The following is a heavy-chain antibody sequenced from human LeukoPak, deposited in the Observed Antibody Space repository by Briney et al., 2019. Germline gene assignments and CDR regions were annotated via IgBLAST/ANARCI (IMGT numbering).Heavy chain of an antibody. V-gene: IGHV3-30-3*01. CDR3: ATLYDSAGYYRTPNDS. CDR1: AFTFSSSA. Sequence: GGSLRLSCTGSAFTFSSSAFHWVRQAPGKGLEWLSVISFDGNNIHYADSVKDRFTVFRDNSRHTLYLQMNSLGPEDTAVYYCATLYDSAGYYRTPNDSWGQGTLVTVSS. CDR2: ISFDGNNI. D-gene: IGHD3-22*01. J-gene: IGHJ4*02.